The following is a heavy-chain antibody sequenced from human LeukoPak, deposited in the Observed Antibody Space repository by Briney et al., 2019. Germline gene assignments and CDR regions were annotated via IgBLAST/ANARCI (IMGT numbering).Heavy chain of an antibody. CDR1: GGSFSGYH. CDR2: INHSGST. Sequence: SETLSLTCAVYGGSFSGYHWKWIRQSPGKGLQWIGDINHSGSTNSNPPLKCRVTISVDTSKSQFSLKLTSVTAAATAVYYCARDRCGGDCYPSWFDPWGQGTLVTVSS. V-gene: IGHV4-34*01. D-gene: IGHD2-21*02. J-gene: IGHJ5*02. CDR3: ARDRCGGDCYPSWFDP.